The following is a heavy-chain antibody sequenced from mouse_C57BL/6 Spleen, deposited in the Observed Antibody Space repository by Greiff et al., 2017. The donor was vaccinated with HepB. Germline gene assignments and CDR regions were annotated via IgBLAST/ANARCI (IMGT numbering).Heavy chain of an antibody. D-gene: IGHD1-1*01. Sequence: VQRVESGPGLVAPSQSLSITCTVSGFSLTSYAISWVRQPPGKGLEWLGVIWTGGGTNYNSALKSRLSISKDNSKSQVFLKMNSLQTDDTARYYCARNPSYYGSSYVGYFDVWGTGTTVTVSS. J-gene: IGHJ1*03. CDR3: ARNPSYYGSSYVGYFDV. V-gene: IGHV2-9-1*01. CDR1: GFSLTSYA. CDR2: IWTGGGT.